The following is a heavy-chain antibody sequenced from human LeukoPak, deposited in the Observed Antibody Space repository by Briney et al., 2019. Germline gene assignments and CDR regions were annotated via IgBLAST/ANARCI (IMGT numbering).Heavy chain of an antibody. CDR2: ISRSSSYI. J-gene: IGHJ4*02. D-gene: IGHD6-19*01. Sequence: PGGSVRLSCAPSGFTLSIYSMNGLREARGKGVEGGSSISRSSSYIYYAHTVKGRFTISRHNHKNSLYLQMNSLRAEDTAVYYCARDAAVAGRPHRFAYWGQGTLLTVPS. CDR3: ARDAAVAGRPHRFAY. V-gene: IGHV3-21*01. CDR1: GFTLSIYS.